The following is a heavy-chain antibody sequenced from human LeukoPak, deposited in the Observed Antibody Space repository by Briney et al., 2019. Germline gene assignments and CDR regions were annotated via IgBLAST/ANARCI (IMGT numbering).Heavy chain of an antibody. V-gene: IGHV1-24*01. D-gene: IGHD2-2*01. CDR3: ATAGVVVPAAIQTNDAFDI. J-gene: IGHJ3*02. CDR1: GYTLTELS. CDR2: FDPEDGET. Sequence: ASVKVSCKVSGYTLTELSMHWVRQAPGKGLEWMGGFDPEDGETIYAQKFQGRVTMTEDTSTDTAYMELSSLSSEDTAVYYCATAGVVVPAAIQTNDAFDIWGQGTMVTVSS.